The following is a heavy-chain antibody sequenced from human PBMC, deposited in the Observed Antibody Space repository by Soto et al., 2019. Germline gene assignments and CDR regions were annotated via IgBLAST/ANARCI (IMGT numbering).Heavy chain of an antibody. Sequence: QVQLVQSGAEVREPGASVKVSCKASGYSFTSLDINWVRQTAGQGLEWMGWMQPSTGRTGYAQKFQDIVTMTRDTSINTAYMELTTLTSDVTAFYYCARGVSAGVDYWGQGTLVTVSS. CDR1: GYSFTSLD. CDR2: MQPSTGRT. D-gene: IGHD1-26*01. V-gene: IGHV1-8*01. CDR3: ARGVSAGVDY. J-gene: IGHJ4*02.